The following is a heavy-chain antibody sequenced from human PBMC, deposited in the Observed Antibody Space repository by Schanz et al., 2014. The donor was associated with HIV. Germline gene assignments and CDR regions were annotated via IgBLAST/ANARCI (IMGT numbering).Heavy chain of an antibody. CDR3: VRGGPRGNSISPALRY. CDR1: GFTFSRYA. J-gene: IGHJ4*02. V-gene: IGHV3-23*01. Sequence: EEQVLESGGGLVQPGGSLRLSCAASGFTFSRYAMSWVRQAPGKGLEWVSSISGSGGSTYYADSVKGRFTISRDNAKKTLHLQMNSLRAEDTAIYYCVRGGPRGNSISPALRYWGLGTLVTVSS. CDR2: ISGSGGST. D-gene: IGHD2-2*01.